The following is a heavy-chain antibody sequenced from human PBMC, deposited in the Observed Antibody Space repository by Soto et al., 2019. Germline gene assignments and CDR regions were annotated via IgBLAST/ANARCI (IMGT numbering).Heavy chain of an antibody. Sequence: EAQLLESGGGLVQPGGSLRLSCIASGFTFSTYAMSWVRQAPGKGLEWVSSISGGGDRKYYADSVKGRLTISRDNSKNTVYLQMDSLRVEDTALYYCVARFAFGDLPNWFDPWGQGILVTVTS. D-gene: IGHD4-17*01. V-gene: IGHV3-23*01. CDR2: ISGGGDRK. CDR1: GFTFSTYA. J-gene: IGHJ5*02. CDR3: VARFAFGDLPNWFDP.